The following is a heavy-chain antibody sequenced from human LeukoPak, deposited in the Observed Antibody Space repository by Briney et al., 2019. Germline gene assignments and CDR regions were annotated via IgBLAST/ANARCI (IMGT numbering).Heavy chain of an antibody. CDR2: ISPIFGTA. D-gene: IGHD3-10*01. CDR3: ARAKGWFGELLYYMDV. Sequence: ASVKVSCKASGGTFSSYAISWVRQAPGQGLEWMGGISPIFGTANYAQKFQGRVTITTDESTSTAYMELSSLRSEDTAVYYCARAKGWFGELLYYMDVWGKGTTVTVSS. V-gene: IGHV1-69*05. CDR1: GGTFSSYA. J-gene: IGHJ6*03.